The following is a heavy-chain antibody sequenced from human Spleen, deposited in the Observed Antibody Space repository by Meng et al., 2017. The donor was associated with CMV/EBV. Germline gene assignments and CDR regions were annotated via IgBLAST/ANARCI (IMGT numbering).Heavy chain of an antibody. J-gene: IGHJ3*02. V-gene: IGHV1-2*02. CDR1: GYTFTAHY. CDR3: ARALSGYSGGDDAFDI. CDR2: IHPHRGDT. Sequence: GESLKISCKASGYTFTAHYFHWVRQAPGQGLEWMGWIHPHRGDTNYAQQFQGRVTLTRDTSINTGYMELTRLTSDDTAVYYCARALSGYSGGDDAFDIWGQGTMVTVSS. D-gene: IGHD5-12*01.